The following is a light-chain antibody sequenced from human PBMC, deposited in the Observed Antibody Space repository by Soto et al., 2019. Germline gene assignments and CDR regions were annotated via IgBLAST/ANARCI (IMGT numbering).Light chain of an antibody. CDR1: SSDVGSYNY. V-gene: IGLV2-14*01. J-gene: IGLJ1*01. Sequence: QSALTQPASVSGSPGQSITISCTGNSSDVGSYNYVSWYQQYPGKAPKLMIYHVSNRPSGVSNRFSGSKSGNSAPLTISGLQAEDEADYYCSSYTSTSTYVFGTGTRSPS. CDR2: HVS. CDR3: SSYTSTSTYV.